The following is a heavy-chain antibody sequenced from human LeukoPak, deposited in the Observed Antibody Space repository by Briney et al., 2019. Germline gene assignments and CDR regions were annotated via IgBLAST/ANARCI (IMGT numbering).Heavy chain of an antibody. CDR3: AKTKITLIVVANPNSGALDI. D-gene: IGHD3-22*01. V-gene: IGHV3-74*01. Sequence: PGGSLRLSCAASGFSFSSYWMHWVRQVPGKGLVWVSCINSDGTITHHADSVKGRFTISRDKSKNTLYLQMNSLRAEDTAVYYCAKTKITLIVVANPNSGALDIWGQGTMVTVSS. CDR2: INSDGTIT. CDR1: GFSFSSYW. J-gene: IGHJ3*02.